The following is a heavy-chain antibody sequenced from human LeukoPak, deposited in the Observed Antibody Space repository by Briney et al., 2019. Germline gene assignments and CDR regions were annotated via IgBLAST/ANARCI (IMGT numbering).Heavy chain of an antibody. CDR3: ARDRYSGSYYDY. CDR2: IYYSGST. D-gene: IGHD1-26*01. Sequence: SQTLSLTCTVSGGSISSGGYYWSWSRQHPGKGLEWIGYIYYSGSTYYNPSLKSRVTISVDTSKNQFSLKLSSVTAADTAVYYCARDRYSGSYYDYWGQGTLVTVSS. CDR1: GGSISSGGYY. J-gene: IGHJ4*02. V-gene: IGHV4-31*03.